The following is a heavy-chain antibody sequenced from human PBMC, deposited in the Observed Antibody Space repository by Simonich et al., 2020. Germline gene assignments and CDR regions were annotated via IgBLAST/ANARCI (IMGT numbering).Heavy chain of an antibody. V-gene: IGHV1-2*02. CDR2: INPNRGCT. D-gene: IGHD6-13*01. CDR1: GYTFTGYY. Sequence: QVQLVQSGAEVKKPGASVKVSCKASGYTFTGYYMHWVRQAPGQGLEWMGWINPNRGCTNYAQKFQGRVTMTRDTSISTADMELSRLRSDDTAVYYCARGRIAAAGTYYYYYMDVWGKGTTVTVSS. J-gene: IGHJ6*03. CDR3: ARGRIAAAGTYYYYYMDV.